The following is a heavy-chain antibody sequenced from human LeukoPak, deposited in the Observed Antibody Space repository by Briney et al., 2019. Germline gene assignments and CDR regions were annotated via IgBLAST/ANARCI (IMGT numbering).Heavy chain of an antibody. CDR3: ARWADDYGDY. D-gene: IGHD4-17*01. V-gene: IGHV1-18*01. Sequence: ASVNVSCKSSGYTFTDYGVTGVRQGPGQGLEGVGWISPYYGDTKYTESLQDRVTMTTDTSTNTAYLELRSLSSDDTAVYFCARWADDYGDYWGQGTLVTVSS. CDR1: GYTFTDYG. J-gene: IGHJ4*02. CDR2: ISPYYGDT.